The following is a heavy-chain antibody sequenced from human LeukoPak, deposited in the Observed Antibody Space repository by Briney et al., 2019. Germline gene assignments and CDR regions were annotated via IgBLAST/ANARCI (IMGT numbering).Heavy chain of an antibody. CDR1: GFTFSDYY. CDR3: ARDYAYYYDSSGYH. Sequence: GGSLRLSCAASGFTFSDYYMSWIRQAPGKGLEWVSYISSSGSTIYYADSVKGRFTISRDNAKSSLYLQMNSLRAEDTAVYYCARDYAYYYDSSGYHWGQGTLVTVSS. V-gene: IGHV3-11*01. D-gene: IGHD3-22*01. CDR2: ISSSGSTI. J-gene: IGHJ4*02.